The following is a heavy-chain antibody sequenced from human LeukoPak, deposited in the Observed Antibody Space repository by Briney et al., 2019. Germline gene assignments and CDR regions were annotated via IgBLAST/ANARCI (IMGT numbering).Heavy chain of an antibody. CDR2: ISSSSSYI. CDR3: ARNLLDSSGYPFDY. CDR1: GFTFSSYS. V-gene: IGHV3-21*01. Sequence: PGGSLRLSCAASGFTFSSYSMNWVRQAPGKGLEWVSSISSSSSYIYYADSVKGRFTISRDNTKNSLYLQMNSLRAEDTAVYYCARNLLDSSGYPFDYWGQGTLVTVSS. D-gene: IGHD3-22*01. J-gene: IGHJ4*02.